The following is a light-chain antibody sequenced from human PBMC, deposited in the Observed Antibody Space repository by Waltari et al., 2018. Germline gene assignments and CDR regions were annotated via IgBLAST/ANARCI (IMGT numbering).Light chain of an antibody. V-gene: IGLV2-14*03. CDR2: DVS. Sequence: QSALTQPASVSGSPGQSIIISCTGISSDIGGYVYVYWYQQHPGKAPKVIMFDVSNRPSGVSNRFSGSKSGNTASLTISGLQAEDEADYYCSSYTTGVIFGGGTRLTVL. CDR3: SSYTTGVI. CDR1: SSDIGGYVY. J-gene: IGLJ2*01.